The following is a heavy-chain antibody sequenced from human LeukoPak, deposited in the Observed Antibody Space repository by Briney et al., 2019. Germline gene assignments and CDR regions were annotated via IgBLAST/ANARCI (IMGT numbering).Heavy chain of an antibody. D-gene: IGHD2-2*01. CDR1: GFTFSSYG. CDR3: ARDRDIVVVPAAQGGWFDP. J-gene: IGHJ5*02. Sequence: PGGSLRLSCAASGFTFSSYGMHWVRQAPGKGLEWVAVIWYDGSNKYYADSVKGRFTISRGNSKNTLYLQMNSLRAEDTAVYYCARDRDIVVVPAAQGGWFDPWGQGTLVTVSS. CDR2: IWYDGSNK. V-gene: IGHV3-33*01.